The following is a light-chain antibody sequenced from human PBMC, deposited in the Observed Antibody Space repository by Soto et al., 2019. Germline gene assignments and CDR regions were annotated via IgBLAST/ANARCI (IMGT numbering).Light chain of an antibody. CDR3: QQYYSYPRT. J-gene: IGKJ1*01. Sequence: DIQMTQSPSSLSASVEDRVIITCRASQSISNHLNWDQQKPVKAPKLLLYAASTLQSGVPPRFSGSGSGTAFTLPTSCLQSADFATYYCQQYYSYPRTFGQGTKVDIK. CDR1: QSISNH. CDR2: AAS. V-gene: IGKV1-39*01.